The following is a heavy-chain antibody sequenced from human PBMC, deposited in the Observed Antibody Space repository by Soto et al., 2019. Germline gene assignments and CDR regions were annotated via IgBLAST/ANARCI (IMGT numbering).Heavy chain of an antibody. V-gene: IGHV4-39*01. CDR1: GDSIISNSHY. Sequence: SETLSLTCTVSGDSIISNSHYWGLIRQPPGKGLEWIGSIYYSGSTYYNPSLKSRVTISVDTSKNQFSLKLSSVTAADTAVYYCAGSGIYYYYGMDVWGQGTTVTVSS. J-gene: IGHJ6*02. CDR2: IYYSGST. CDR3: AGSGIYYYYGMDV. D-gene: IGHD3-10*01.